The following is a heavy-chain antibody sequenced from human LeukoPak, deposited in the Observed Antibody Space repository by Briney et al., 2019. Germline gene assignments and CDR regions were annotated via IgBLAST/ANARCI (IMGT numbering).Heavy chain of an antibody. J-gene: IGHJ6*02. CDR2: IYPGDSDT. Sequence: GESLKISCKGSGYSFTSYWIGWVRQMLGKGLEWMGIIYPGDSDTRYSPSFQGQVTISADKSISTAYLQWSSLKASDTAMYYCARLRTSYCSSTSCWGSYYGMDVWGQGTTVTVSS. CDR1: GYSFTSYW. D-gene: IGHD2-2*01. V-gene: IGHV5-51*01. CDR3: ARLRTSYCSSTSCWGSYYGMDV.